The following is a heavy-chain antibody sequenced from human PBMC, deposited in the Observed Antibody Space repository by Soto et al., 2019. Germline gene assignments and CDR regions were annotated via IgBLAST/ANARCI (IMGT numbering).Heavy chain of an antibody. CDR2: ISYDGSNK. Sequence: GGSLRLSCAASGFTFSSYAMHWVRQAPGKGLEWVAVISYDGSNKYYADSVKGRFTISRDNSKNTLYLQMNSLRAEDTAVYYCARDPYHHYYDSSGYYFDYWGQGTLVTVSS. V-gene: IGHV3-30-3*01. J-gene: IGHJ4*02. D-gene: IGHD3-22*01. CDR3: ARDPYHHYYDSSGYYFDY. CDR1: GFTFSSYA.